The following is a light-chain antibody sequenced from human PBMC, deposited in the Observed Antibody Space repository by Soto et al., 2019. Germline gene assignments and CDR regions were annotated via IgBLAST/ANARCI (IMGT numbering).Light chain of an antibody. V-gene: IGKV3-15*01. CDR3: QQYDKWPLT. CDR1: QSISTN. Sequence: EIVMTQSPATLSVSPGERASISCRASQSISTNLAWYQQKPGQAPRLLIYGASTRATGIPARFSGSGSGTEFTLTISSPPSEDFAVYYCQQYDKWPLTFGPGTKVDIE. CDR2: GAS. J-gene: IGKJ3*01.